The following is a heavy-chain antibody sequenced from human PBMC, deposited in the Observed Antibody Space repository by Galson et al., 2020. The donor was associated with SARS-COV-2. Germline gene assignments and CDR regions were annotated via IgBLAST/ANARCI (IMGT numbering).Heavy chain of an antibody. CDR2: IFFDGSEK. CDR3: GRDGQSSRGWAFDY. D-gene: IGHD6-19*01. Sequence: GESLKISCAASGFTFSDHAMHWVRQAPGKGLEWVAQIFFDGSEKYYGDSVRGRFTISRDSSKNTVYLQMNNLRVDDTAVYYCGRDGQSSRGWAFDYWGQGTLLTVSS. J-gene: IGHJ4*02. V-gene: IGHV3-33*01. CDR1: GFTFSDHA.